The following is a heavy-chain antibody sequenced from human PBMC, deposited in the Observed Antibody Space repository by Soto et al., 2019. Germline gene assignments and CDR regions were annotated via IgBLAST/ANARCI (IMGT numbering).Heavy chain of an antibody. J-gene: IGHJ4*02. CDR2: ISWNSGRE. D-gene: IGHD6-13*01. Sequence: EVQLVESGGGLVQPGRSLRLSCAASGFAFDAYAIHWVRQGPGKGLEWVSGISWNSGREAYADSVKGRFTISRDNGNNSLYLQMNNLRGDDTALYICVKYFTPGIAAAGTHFDYWGQGALVTVSS. CDR1: GFAFDAYA. V-gene: IGHV3-9*01. CDR3: VKYFTPGIAAAGTHFDY.